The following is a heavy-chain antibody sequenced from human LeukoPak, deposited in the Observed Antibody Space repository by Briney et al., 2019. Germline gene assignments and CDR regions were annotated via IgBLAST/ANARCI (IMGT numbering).Heavy chain of an antibody. CDR1: GYSFVGYG. Sequence: ASVKVSCKASGYSFVGYGITWVRQAPGQGLEWMGWFNPENGNTSYAQKVQGRVTMTTDTSTSSVYMELSSLGSEDTAVYYCARGYYYDSSGYYHFDYWGQGTLVTVSS. D-gene: IGHD3-22*01. CDR3: ARGYYYDSSGYYHFDY. CDR2: FNPENGNT. J-gene: IGHJ4*02. V-gene: IGHV1-18*01.